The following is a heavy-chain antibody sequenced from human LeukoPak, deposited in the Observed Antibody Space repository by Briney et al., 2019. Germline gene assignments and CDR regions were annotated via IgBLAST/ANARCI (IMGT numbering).Heavy chain of an antibody. J-gene: IGHJ4*02. CDR3: ASGVKDRSGYYYFDY. V-gene: IGHV4-4*02. CDR1: GGSISSSNW. D-gene: IGHD3-22*01. Sequence: SETLSLTCAVSGGSISSSNWWSWVRQPPGKGLEWIGEMYHSGSTNYNPSPKSRVTISVDKSKNLFSLKMTSVTAADTAVYYCASGVKDRSGYYYFDYWGQGTLVTVSS. CDR2: MYHSGST.